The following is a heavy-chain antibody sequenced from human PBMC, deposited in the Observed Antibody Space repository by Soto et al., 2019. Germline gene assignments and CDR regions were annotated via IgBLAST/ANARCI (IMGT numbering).Heavy chain of an antibody. J-gene: IGHJ4*02. Sequence: SVKVSCKASGGTFSSYAISWVRQAPGQGLEWMGGIIPIFGTANYAKKLQGRVTITADESTSTAYMELSSLRSEDTAVYYCARAYYGSETPLGPFDYWGQGTLVTVSS. V-gene: IGHV1-69*13. D-gene: IGHD3-10*01. CDR2: IIPIFGTA. CDR3: ARAYYGSETPLGPFDY. CDR1: GGTFSSYA.